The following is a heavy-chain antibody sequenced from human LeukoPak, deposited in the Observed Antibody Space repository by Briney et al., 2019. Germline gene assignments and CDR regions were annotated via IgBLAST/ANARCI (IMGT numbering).Heavy chain of an antibody. CDR3: TRRGYGY. D-gene: IGHD5-18*01. Sequence: PGGSLRLSCAASGFTFSSHWMSWVRQAPGKGLEWVANIKEDGSEIYYVDSVKGRFTISRDNAKNSLYLQMNSLRAEDTAVYYCTRRGYGYWGQGTLVTVFS. CDR1: GFTFSSHW. J-gene: IGHJ4*02. CDR2: IKEDGSEI. V-gene: IGHV3-7*01.